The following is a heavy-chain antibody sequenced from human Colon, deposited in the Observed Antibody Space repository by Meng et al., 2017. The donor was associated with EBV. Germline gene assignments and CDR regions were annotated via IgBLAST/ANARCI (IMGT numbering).Heavy chain of an antibody. CDR3: GRLVKVVAAGEGDY. V-gene: IGHV4-39*01. Sequence: LTLPESWTGLGKPSGTLSLTCTVSGDAISRSSYYVGWIRQPPGKGLEWIGFIYYSGSTFYNPSLQSRVTVSVDTSKNQFSLKLSSVTAADTAIYYRGRLVKVVAAGEGDYWGQGLLVTVSS. CDR1: GDAISRSSYY. J-gene: IGHJ4*02. D-gene: IGHD6-13*01. CDR2: IYYSGST.